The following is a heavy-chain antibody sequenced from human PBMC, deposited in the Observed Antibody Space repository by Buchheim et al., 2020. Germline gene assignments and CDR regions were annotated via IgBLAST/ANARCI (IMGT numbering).Heavy chain of an antibody. V-gene: IGHV4-34*01. CDR3: ARGSTYYDILTGAHYYYYGMDV. D-gene: IGHD3-9*01. Sequence: QVQLQQWGAGLLKRSETLSLTCAVYGGSFSGYYWSWIRQPPGKGLEWFGEINHSGSTNYNPSLKSRVTISVDTSKNQFSLKLSSVTAADTAVYYCARGSTYYDILTGAHYYYYGMDVWGQGTT. CDR2: INHSGST. J-gene: IGHJ6*02. CDR1: GGSFSGYY.